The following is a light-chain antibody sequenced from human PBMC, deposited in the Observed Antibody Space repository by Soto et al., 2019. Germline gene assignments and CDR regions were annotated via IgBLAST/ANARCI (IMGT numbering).Light chain of an antibody. Sequence: IQITQSPSTLSSSVRQRVPITCRASQSISNWLAWYQQKPGEAPNLLIYKASTLESGVPSRFSGSGYGTEFALTISSVQPEDCATYYCQQYSYYLTFGQGTRLEIK. J-gene: IGKJ5*01. CDR1: QSISNW. CDR3: QQYSYYLT. V-gene: IGKV1-5*03. CDR2: KAS.